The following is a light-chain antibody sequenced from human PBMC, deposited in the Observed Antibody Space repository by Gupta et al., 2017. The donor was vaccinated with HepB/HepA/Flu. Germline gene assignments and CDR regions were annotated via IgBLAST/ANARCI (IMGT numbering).Light chain of an antibody. CDR3: QHDCGSQL. J-gene: IGKJ2*01. CDR1: QRVSSTY. V-gene: IGKV3-20*01. CDR2: GAS. Sequence: EIVLTQSPGTLSLSPGERATLSCRASQRVSSTYLAWYQQKPGQAPRLLIYGASSRVTGIPDRFSGSGSGTDFTLTISRLEPEDFAVYYLQHDCGSQLFGQGTKLEIK.